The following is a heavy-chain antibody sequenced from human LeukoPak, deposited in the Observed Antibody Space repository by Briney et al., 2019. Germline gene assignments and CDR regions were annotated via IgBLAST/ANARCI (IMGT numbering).Heavy chain of an antibody. V-gene: IGHV3-23*01. CDR2: IGGGSDT. CDR1: GFIFSNFA. D-gene: IGHD5-24*01. J-gene: IGHJ4*02. Sequence: PGGSLRLSCAASGFIFSNFAMNWVRQAPGKGLEWVSHIGGGSDTYYTDSVKGRFSVSRDNSKNTLYLHMNSLRAEDTAVYYCAKEREMATRYYFDYWGQGTLVTVSS. CDR3: AKEREMATRYYFDY.